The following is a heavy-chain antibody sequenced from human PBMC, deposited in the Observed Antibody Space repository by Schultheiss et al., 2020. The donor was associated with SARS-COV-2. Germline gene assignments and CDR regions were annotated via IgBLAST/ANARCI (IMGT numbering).Heavy chain of an antibody. D-gene: IGHD6-19*01. CDR3: ARDRGSGWTFDY. Sequence: ASVKVSCKASGYTFTGYYMHWVRQAPGQGLEWMGWISAYIGNTNYAHKLQGRVTMTRDTSISTAYMELSRLRSDDTAVYYCARDRGSGWTFDYWGQGTLVTVSS. V-gene: IGHV1-2*02. J-gene: IGHJ4*02. CDR2: ISAYIGNT. CDR1: GYTFTGYY.